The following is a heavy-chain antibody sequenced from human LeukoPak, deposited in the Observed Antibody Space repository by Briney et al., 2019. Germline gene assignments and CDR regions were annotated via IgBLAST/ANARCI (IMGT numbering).Heavy chain of an antibody. Sequence: GGALRLFCAASGFTFSSYAMSWVGQAPGKGLEWVSAIIGPAGCWDYADSVKGRFTISRDNSKNTLFLKMNSLRADDTAIYYCAKKVGLVSAPLYYFDVWGQGTLVTVSS. CDR2: IIGPAGCW. V-gene: IGHV3-23*01. CDR3: AKKVGLVSAPLYYFDV. CDR1: GFTFSSYA. J-gene: IGHJ4*02. D-gene: IGHD5/OR15-5a*01.